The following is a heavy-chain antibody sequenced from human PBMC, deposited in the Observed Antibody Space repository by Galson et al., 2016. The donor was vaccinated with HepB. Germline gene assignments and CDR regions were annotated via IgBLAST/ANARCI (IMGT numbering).Heavy chain of an antibody. Sequence: SLRLSCAASGFTFSNYGMDWVRQAPGKGLEWVALISYDGINSYYADSLKGRFAISRDNSKNTLYLQMNSLRAEDTGVYYCAKDRLAAPYYYYVMDVWGQGTTVTVSS. J-gene: IGHJ6*02. CDR2: ISYDGINS. D-gene: IGHD3-10*01. V-gene: IGHV3-30*18. CDR1: GFTFSNYG. CDR3: AKDRLAAPYYYYVMDV.